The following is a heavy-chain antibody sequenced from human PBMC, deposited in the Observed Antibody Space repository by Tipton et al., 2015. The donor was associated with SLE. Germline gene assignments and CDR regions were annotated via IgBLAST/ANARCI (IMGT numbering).Heavy chain of an antibody. J-gene: IGHJ5*02. D-gene: IGHD5-12*01. CDR1: GGSFSSHY. CDR2: INQSGST. Sequence: TLSLTCAVYGGSFSSHYWSWIRQPPGTGLEWIGEINQSGSTKYNPSLKSRVIISVDTSKNQFSLKLSSVTAADTAVYYCARGGAGYPAAFDPWGRGTLVTVSS. CDR3: ARGGAGYPAAFDP. V-gene: IGHV4-34*01.